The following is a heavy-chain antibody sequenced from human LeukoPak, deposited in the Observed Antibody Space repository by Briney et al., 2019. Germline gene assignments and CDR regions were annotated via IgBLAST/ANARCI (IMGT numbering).Heavy chain of an antibody. V-gene: IGHV4-38-2*01. J-gene: IGHJ5*02. CDR2: IYHSGST. CDR1: GYSISSGYY. CDR3: ARKPYSSSSRWFDP. D-gene: IGHD6-13*01. Sequence: SETLSLTCAVSGYSISSGYYWGWIRQPPGKGLEWIGSIYHSGSTYYNPSLKSRVTISVDTSKNQFSLKLSSVTAADPAVYYCARKPYSSSSRWFDPWGQGTLVTVSS.